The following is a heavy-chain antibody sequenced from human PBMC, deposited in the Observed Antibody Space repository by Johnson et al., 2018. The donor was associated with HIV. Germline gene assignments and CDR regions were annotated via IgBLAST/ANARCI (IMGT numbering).Heavy chain of an antibody. CDR2: ISYDGSNK. J-gene: IGHJ3*02. V-gene: IGHV3-30-3*01. CDR3: ARDPDSSGYYLGAFDI. D-gene: IGHD3-22*01. CDR1: GFTFSSYA. Sequence: VQLVESGGGLIQPGGSLRLSCAASGFTFSSYAMHWVRQAPGKGLEWVAVISYDGSNKYYADSVKGRFTISRDNSKNTLYLQMNSLRAEDTAVYYCARDPDSSGYYLGAFDIWGQGTMVTVSS.